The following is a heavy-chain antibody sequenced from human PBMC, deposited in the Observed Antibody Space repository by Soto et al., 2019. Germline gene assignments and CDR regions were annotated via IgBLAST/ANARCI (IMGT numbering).Heavy chain of an antibody. D-gene: IGHD3-10*01. CDR2: IWYDGTNK. CDR3: ARSMGNYGYFDY. CDR1: GFTFSGYG. Sequence: QVQLVESGGGVVQPGRSLRRSCAASGFTFSGYGMHWVRQAPGKGLEWVAIIWYDGTNKYYGDSVKGRFTISRDNSKNTVYLQMSSLRAEDTAVYYCARSMGNYGYFDYWGQGTLVTVSS. J-gene: IGHJ4*02. V-gene: IGHV3-33*01.